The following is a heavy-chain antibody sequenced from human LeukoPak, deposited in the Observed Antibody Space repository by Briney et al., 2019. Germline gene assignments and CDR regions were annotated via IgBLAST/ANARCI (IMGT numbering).Heavy chain of an antibody. D-gene: IGHD4-11*01. J-gene: IGHJ4*02. Sequence: GGSLRLSCAASGVTFDDYTTHWVRQAPGKGLEWVSLISWDGRSTYSADSVKGRFISSRDNSKNSIFLQMTSLRADDTAVYYCATSGYSNIDYWGQGPLVTVSS. CDR2: ISWDGRST. V-gene: IGHV3-43*01. CDR3: ATSGYSNIDY. CDR1: GVTFDDYT.